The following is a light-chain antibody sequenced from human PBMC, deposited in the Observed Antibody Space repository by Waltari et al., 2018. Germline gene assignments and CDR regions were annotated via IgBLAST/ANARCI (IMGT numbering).Light chain of an antibody. CDR2: LGS. Sequence: DTVMTQSPLSLTVTHGVPASIYCRSSQSLLHSNGYNYLDWYLQKPGQPPQLLIYLGSDRASGVPDRFSGSGSGTDFTLKISSVEAEDIGVYYCMQALHTPPAFGQGTRVEI. CDR1: QSLLHSNGYNY. J-gene: IGKJ1*01. V-gene: IGKV2-28*01. CDR3: MQALHTPPA.